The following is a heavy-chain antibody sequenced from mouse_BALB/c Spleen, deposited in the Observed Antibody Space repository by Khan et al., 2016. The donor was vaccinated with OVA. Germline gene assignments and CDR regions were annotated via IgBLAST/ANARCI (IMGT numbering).Heavy chain of an antibody. J-gene: IGHJ2*01. V-gene: IGHV1S137*01. CDR3: ARPAYDGYYDY. CDR2: ISTYSGNT. CDR1: GYTFKEYA. D-gene: IGHD2-3*01. Sequence: QVQLQQSGPELVRPGVSVKMSCKGSGYTFKEYAIYWVKQSHAKSLEWVGLISTYSGNTNYNQKFKVKATMTVDKSSSTAYMELARWTSEDSAIYYCARPAYDGYYDYWGQGTTLTVSS.